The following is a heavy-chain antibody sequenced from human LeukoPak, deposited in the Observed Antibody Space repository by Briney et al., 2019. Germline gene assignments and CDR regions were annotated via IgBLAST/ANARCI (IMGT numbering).Heavy chain of an antibody. CDR3: ARVIRYFDWLPLDY. CDR2: ISYDGSNK. CDR1: GFTFSSYA. V-gene: IGHV3-30-3*01. D-gene: IGHD3-9*01. Sequence: PGGSLRLSCAASGFTFSSYAMSWVRQAPGKGGEWVAVISYDGSNKYYADSVKGRFTISRDNSKTTLYLQMNSLRAEDTAVYYCARVIRYFDWLPLDYWGQGTLVTVSS. J-gene: IGHJ4*02.